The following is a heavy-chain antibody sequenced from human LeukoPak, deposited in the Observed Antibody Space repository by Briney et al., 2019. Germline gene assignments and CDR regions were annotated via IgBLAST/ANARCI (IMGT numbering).Heavy chain of an antibody. V-gene: IGHV3-30-3*01. J-gene: IGHJ6*02. D-gene: IGHD5-18*01. CDR2: ISYDGSNK. CDR3: ARDRRFDTAMVIGGFEDYGMDV. Sequence: PGGSLRLSCAASRFTFSSYAMHWVRQAPGKGLEWVAVISYDGSNKYYADSVKGRFTISRDNSKNTLYLQMNSLRAEDTAVYYCARDRRFDTAMVIGGFEDYGMDVWGQGTTVTVSS. CDR1: RFTFSSYA.